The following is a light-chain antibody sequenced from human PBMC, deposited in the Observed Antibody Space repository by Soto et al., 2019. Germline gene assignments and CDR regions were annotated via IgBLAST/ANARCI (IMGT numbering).Light chain of an antibody. J-gene: IGLJ2*01. Sequence: QSALTQPASVSGSPGQTITISCTGTSSDVGGYAYVSWYQQYPGKVPKLVISEVSNRPSGVSHRFSGSRSGNTASLTISGRQAEDEADYHCSSYTTRTTPVFGGGTKLTVL. CDR2: EVS. V-gene: IGLV2-14*01. CDR3: SSYTTRTTPV. CDR1: SSDVGGYAY.